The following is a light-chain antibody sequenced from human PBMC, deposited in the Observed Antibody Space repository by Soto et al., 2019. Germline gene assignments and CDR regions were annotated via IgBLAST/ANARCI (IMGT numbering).Light chain of an antibody. CDR3: GAWDDSVGTYV. V-gene: IGLV1-51*02. CDR1: SSNIGTTY. J-gene: IGLJ1*01. CDR2: ENN. Sequence: QSVLTQPPSVSAAPGQRVTISCSGSSSNIGTTYVSWYQQLPGTVPKLLMYENNKRPSGIPDRFSGSKSATSATLDITGLQTGDEADYHCGAWDDSVGTYVFGTGTKLTVL.